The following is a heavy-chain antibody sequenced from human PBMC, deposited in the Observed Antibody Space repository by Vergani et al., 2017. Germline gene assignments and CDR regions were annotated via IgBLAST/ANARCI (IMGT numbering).Heavy chain of an antibody. Sequence: QVQLQQWGAGLLKPSETLSLTCAVYGGSFSGYYWSWIRQPPGKGLEWIGEINHSGSTNYNPSLKSRVTISVDTSKNQFSLKLSSVTAADTAVYYCAGGPISSSPYFDYWGQGTLVTVSS. CDR2: INHSGST. CDR1: GGSFSGYY. V-gene: IGHV4-34*01. J-gene: IGHJ4*02. CDR3: AGGPISSSPYFDY. D-gene: IGHD6-6*01.